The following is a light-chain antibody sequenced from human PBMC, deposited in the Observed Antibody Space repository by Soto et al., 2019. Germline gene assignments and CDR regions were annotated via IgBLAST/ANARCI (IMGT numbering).Light chain of an antibody. V-gene: IGKV1-39*01. CDR3: QQSYSTPRT. Sequence: DIQMTQSPSSLSASVGDRVTITCRASQSISSYLNWYQQKPGKAPKLLTYAASSLQSGVPSRFSGSGSGTDFTLTISSLQPEDFATYYCQQSYSTPRTFGQGTKVHIK. CDR2: AAS. J-gene: IGKJ1*01. CDR1: QSISSY.